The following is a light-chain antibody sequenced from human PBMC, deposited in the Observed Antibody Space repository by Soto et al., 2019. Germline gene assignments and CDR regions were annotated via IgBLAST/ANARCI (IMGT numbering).Light chain of an antibody. J-gene: IGKJ1*01. CDR3: QQYGSSPPKT. V-gene: IGKV3-15*01. CDR2: DAS. CDR1: ESVSSK. Sequence: EIVMTQSPATLSVSPGERATLSCRASESVSSKLVWYQQKPGQAPRLLIHDASTRATGIPARFSGSGSGTEFILTISSVESEYFAVYYCQQYGSSPPKTFGQGTKV.